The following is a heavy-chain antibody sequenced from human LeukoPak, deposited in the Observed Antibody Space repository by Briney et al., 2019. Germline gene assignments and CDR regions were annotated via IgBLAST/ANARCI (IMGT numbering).Heavy chain of an antibody. CDR1: GFTFTSYG. CDR2: ISSGSTYI. D-gene: IGHD2-2*01. Sequence: GGSLRLSCAASGFTFTSYGMNWVRQAPGKGLEWVSFISSGSTYIYYADSVKGRFTISRDNAKNSVYLQMNSLRAEDTAVYYCAREPGPAAPPVDYWGQGTLATVSS. CDR3: AREPGPAAPPVDY. J-gene: IGHJ4*02. V-gene: IGHV3-21*01.